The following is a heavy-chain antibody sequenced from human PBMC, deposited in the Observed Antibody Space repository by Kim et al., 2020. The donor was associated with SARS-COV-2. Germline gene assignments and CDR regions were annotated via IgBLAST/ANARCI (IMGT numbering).Heavy chain of an antibody. CDR3: IRATYYGTNGNPFDY. J-gene: IGHJ4*02. Sequence: GGSMRLFCAASGFTFSSYWMNWVRQAPGKGLVWVSRIAPDGSTTNYADSVKGRFTISRDNAKNTLYLQVNSLRADDTAVYYCIRATYYGTNGNPFDYWGPGALVTVAT. CDR1: GFTFSSYW. CDR2: IAPDGSTT. V-gene: IGHV3-74*01. D-gene: IGHD2-8*01.